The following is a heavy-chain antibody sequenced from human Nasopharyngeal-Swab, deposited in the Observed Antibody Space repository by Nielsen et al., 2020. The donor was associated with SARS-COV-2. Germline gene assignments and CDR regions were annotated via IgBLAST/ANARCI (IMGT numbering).Heavy chain of an antibody. J-gene: IGHJ4*02. D-gene: IGHD3-3*01. CDR1: GYTFTSYA. V-gene: IGHV7-4-1*02. CDR2: INTNTGNP. Sequence: ASVKVSCKASGYTFTSYAMNWVRQAPGQGLEWMGWINTNTGNPTYAQGFTGRFVFSLDTSVSTAYLQISSLKAEDTAVYYCARVGGDLRFLEWPIDYWGQGTLVTVSS. CDR3: ARVGGDLRFLEWPIDY.